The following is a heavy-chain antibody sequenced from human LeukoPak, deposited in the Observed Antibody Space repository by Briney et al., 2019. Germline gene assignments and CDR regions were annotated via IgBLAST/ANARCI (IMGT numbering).Heavy chain of an antibody. Sequence: SETLSLTCTVSGYSISSGYYWGWIRQSPGKGLEWIGSIYNSGSTYYNPSLKSRITISVDTSKNQCSLRLSSVTAADTAVYYCARLRGATVAHNWFDPWGQGTLVTVSS. CDR3: ARLRGATVAHNWFDP. V-gene: IGHV4-38-2*02. CDR1: GYSISSGYY. D-gene: IGHD6-19*01. J-gene: IGHJ5*02. CDR2: IYNSGST.